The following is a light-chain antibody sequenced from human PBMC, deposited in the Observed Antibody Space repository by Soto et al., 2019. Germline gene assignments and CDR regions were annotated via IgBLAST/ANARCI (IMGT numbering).Light chain of an antibody. CDR1: NIGSKS. CDR3: QVWDSISDMGV. J-gene: IGLJ1*01. CDR2: DDS. Sequence: SYELTQPPSVSVAPGQTASITCGGNNIGSKSVHWYQQKAGQAPVLVVHDDSDRPSGIPERFSGSNSGNTATLTISSVAVGDEADYYCQVWDSISDMGVFGTGTKVTVL. V-gene: IGLV3-21*02.